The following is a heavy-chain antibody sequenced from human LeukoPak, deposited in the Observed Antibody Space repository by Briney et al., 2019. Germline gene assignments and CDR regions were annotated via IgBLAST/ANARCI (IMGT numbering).Heavy chain of an antibody. CDR2: ISSSSSYI. D-gene: IGHD2-15*01. V-gene: IGHV3-21*01. Sequence: PGGSPRLSCAASGFTFSSYSMNWVRQAPGKGLEWVSSISSSSSYIYYADSVKGRFTISRDNAKNSLYLQMNSLRAEDTAVYYCAREGIGGSAFDIWGQGTMVTVSS. CDR3: AREGIGGSAFDI. J-gene: IGHJ3*02. CDR1: GFTFSSYS.